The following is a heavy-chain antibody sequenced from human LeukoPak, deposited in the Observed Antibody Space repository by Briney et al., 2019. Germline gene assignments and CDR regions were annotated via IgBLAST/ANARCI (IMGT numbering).Heavy chain of an antibody. J-gene: IGHJ3*02. CDR2: IYYSGST. CDR3: ARGKDILTPNDAFDI. D-gene: IGHD3-9*01. Sequence: PSETLSLTCTVSGGSISSYYWSWIRQHPGKGLEWIGYIYYSGSTYYNPSLRSRVTISVDTSKNQFSLKLSSVTAADTAVYYCARGKDILTPNDAFDIWGQGTMVTVSS. CDR1: GGSISSYY. V-gene: IGHV4-59*06.